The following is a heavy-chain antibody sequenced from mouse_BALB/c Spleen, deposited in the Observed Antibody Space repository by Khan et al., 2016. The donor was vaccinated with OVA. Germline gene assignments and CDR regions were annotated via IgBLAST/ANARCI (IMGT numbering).Heavy chain of an antibody. CDR3: ARTNTSDKGDYYAVDY. J-gene: IGHJ4*01. CDR1: GFTFSSYG. CDR2: ISSGGHYT. D-gene: IGHD3-3*01. V-gene: IGHV5-6*01. Sequence: EVQLVESGGDLVKPGGSLKLSCAASGFTFSSYGMSWVRQTPDKRLEWVATISSGGHYTYFPDSVRGRFTITRDNAKNTLYLQMSSLNSEDTAVYYFARTNTSDKGDYYAVDYWGQGTSVTVSS.